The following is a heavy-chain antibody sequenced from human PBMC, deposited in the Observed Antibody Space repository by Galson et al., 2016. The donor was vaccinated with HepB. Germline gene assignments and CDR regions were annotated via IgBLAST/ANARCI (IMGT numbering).Heavy chain of an antibody. D-gene: IGHD6-19*01. CDR1: GGTFNNFA. CDR2: VIPLFGTA. V-gene: IGHV1-69*06. CDR3: ESRSGPDDL. Sequence: SVKVSCKASGGTFNNFAIAWVREAPGQGLEWVGGVIPLFGTASYAEKFQDRVTITADKSTSTTYMELRSLRSDDTALYYCESRSGPDDLWGQGTLVTVSS. J-gene: IGHJ5*02.